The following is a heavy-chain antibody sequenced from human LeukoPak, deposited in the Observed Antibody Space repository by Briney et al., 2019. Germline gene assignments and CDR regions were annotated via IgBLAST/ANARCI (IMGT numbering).Heavy chain of an antibody. V-gene: IGHV4-61*02. Sequence: SETLSLTCTVSGGSISSSSYYWSWIRQPAGKGLEWIGRIYTSGSTNYNPSLKSRVTMSVDTSKNQFSLKLSSVTAADTAVYYCAREVAITMILGNWFDPWGQGTLVTVSS. CDR1: GGSISSSSYY. D-gene: IGHD3-22*01. J-gene: IGHJ5*02. CDR3: AREVAITMILGNWFDP. CDR2: IYTSGST.